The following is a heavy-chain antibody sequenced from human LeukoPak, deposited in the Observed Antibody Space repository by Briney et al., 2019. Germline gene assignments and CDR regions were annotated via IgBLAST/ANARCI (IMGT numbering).Heavy chain of an antibody. Sequence: KTGGSLRLSCAASGFTFSSYSMNWVRQAPGKGLEWVSSISSSSSYIYYADSVKGRFTISRDNTKNSLYLQMNSLRAEDTAVYYCARVYGVRYYYYYGMDVWGQGTTVTVSS. CDR1: GFTFSSYS. J-gene: IGHJ6*02. CDR3: ARVYGVRYYYYYGMDV. D-gene: IGHD4-17*01. CDR2: ISSSSSYI. V-gene: IGHV3-21*01.